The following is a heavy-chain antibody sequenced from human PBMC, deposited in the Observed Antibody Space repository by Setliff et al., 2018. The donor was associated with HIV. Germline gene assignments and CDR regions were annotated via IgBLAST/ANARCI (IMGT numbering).Heavy chain of an antibody. Sequence: SETLSLTCKVSGDSITGGSYYWSWIRQPPGKGLEWIAEINHSGSTNYNPSLKSRVTISVDTSKNQFSLKLRSVTAADTAVYYCARVPGDDFWSGHPYYFDYWGQGTLVTVSS. J-gene: IGHJ4*02. CDR3: ARVPGDDFWSGHPYYFDY. CDR1: GDSITGGSYY. V-gene: IGHV4-39*07. D-gene: IGHD3-3*01. CDR2: INHSGST.